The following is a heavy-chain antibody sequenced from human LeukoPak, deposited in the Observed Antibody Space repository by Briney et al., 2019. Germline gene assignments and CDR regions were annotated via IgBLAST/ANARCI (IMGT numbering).Heavy chain of an antibody. CDR3: AKHGSSWGSFDY. J-gene: IGHJ4*02. D-gene: IGHD6-13*01. CDR1: GYTFSSDG. V-gene: IGHV3-30*02. CDR2: IRYDGSNK. Sequence: PGGSLRLSCSASGYTFSSDGMHWVRQAPGKGLEWVAFIRYDGSNKYYADSVKGRFTISRDNSKNTLYLQMNSLRAEDTAVYYCAKHGSSWGSFDYWGQGTLVTVSS.